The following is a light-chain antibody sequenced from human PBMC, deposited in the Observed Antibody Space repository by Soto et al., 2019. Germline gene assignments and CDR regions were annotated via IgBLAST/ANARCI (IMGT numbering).Light chain of an antibody. J-gene: IGKJ5*01. Sequence: EIMMTQSPATLSVSPGERATLSCRASQSVSNNVAWYQQKPGQAPRLLIYYASTRATGIPASFSGSGSGTEFTLTISSLQSEDFALYYCQQYNNWPPITFGQGTRLESK. CDR3: QQYNNWPPIT. V-gene: IGKV3-15*01. CDR2: YAS. CDR1: QSVSNN.